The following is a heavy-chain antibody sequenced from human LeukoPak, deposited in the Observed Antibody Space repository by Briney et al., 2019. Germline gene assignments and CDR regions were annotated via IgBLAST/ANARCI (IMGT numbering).Heavy chain of an antibody. CDR3: ARGRGYYGSGSYYFDY. J-gene: IGHJ4*02. Sequence: PGGSLRLSCVASGFTFSSYAMSWIRQPPGKGLEWIGEINHSGSTNYNPSLKSRVTISVDTSKNQFSLKLSSVTAADTAVYYCARGRGYYGSGSYYFDYWGQGTLVTVSS. V-gene: IGHV4-34*01. D-gene: IGHD3-10*01. CDR1: GFTFSSYA. CDR2: INHSGST.